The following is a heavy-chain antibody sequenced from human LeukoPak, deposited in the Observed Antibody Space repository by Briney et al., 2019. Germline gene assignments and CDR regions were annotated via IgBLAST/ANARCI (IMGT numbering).Heavy chain of an antibody. V-gene: IGHV4-59*01. D-gene: IGHD3-10*01. CDR3: ARSGKLRSYYSDSGRKYFYYMDV. CDR2: IYYSGST. CDR1: GGSISSYY. J-gene: IGHJ6*03. Sequence: PSETLSLTCTVSGGSISSYYWSWIRQPPGKGLEWIGSIYYSGSTNYNPSLKSRVTISVDTSKNQFSLKLSSVTAADTAVYYCARSGKLRSYYSDSGRKYFYYMDVWGKGTTVAISS.